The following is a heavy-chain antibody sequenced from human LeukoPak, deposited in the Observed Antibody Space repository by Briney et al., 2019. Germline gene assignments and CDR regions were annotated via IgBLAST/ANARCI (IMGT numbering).Heavy chain of an antibody. Sequence: GGSLRLSCAASGFTFSSYAMSWVRQAPGKGLAWVSAISGSGGGTYYADSVKGRFTISRDNSKNTLYLQMNSLRAEDTAVYYCARLVVAANYGMDVWGKGTTVTVSS. CDR1: GFTFSSYA. J-gene: IGHJ6*04. CDR3: ARLVVAANYGMDV. D-gene: IGHD2-15*01. CDR2: ISGSGGGT. V-gene: IGHV3-23*01.